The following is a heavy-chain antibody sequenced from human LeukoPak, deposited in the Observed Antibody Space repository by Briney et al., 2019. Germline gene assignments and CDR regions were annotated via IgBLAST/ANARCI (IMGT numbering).Heavy chain of an antibody. J-gene: IGHJ4*02. D-gene: IGHD6-13*01. Sequence: PGGSLRLSCAASGFTFSSYWMSWVRQAPGKGLEWVANIKQDGSEKYYVDSVKGRFTISRDNAKNSLYLQMNSLRAEDTAVYYCARVGSRSAAGMYYFDYWGQGTLVTVSS. CDR2: IKQDGSEK. CDR1: GFTFSSYW. V-gene: IGHV3-7*03. CDR3: ARVGSRSAAGMYYFDY.